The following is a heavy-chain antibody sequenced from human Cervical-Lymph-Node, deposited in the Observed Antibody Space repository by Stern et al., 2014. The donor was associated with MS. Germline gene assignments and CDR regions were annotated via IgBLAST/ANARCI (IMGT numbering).Heavy chain of an antibody. CDR3: ARQGCATTSCHTIDS. D-gene: IGHD2-2*02. CDR2: ISPVDSET. J-gene: IGHJ4*02. Sequence: VQLVESVAEVKKPGQSLKISCKGSGYSFTNSWIGWVRQMPGKGLELMGIISPVDSETRYSPSFQGQVTISVDKSINTAYVQWTSLEASDTAMYYCARQGCATTSCHTIDSWGQGTLITVSS. CDR1: GYSFTNSW. V-gene: IGHV5-51*01.